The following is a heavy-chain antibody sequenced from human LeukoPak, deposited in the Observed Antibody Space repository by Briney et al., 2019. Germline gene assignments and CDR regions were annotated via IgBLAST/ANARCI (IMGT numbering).Heavy chain of an antibody. J-gene: IGHJ4*02. D-gene: IGHD3-22*01. CDR2: ISGSGGST. Sequence: GGSLRLSCAASGFTFSSYAMSWVRQAPGKGLEWVSAISGSGGSTYYADSVKGRFTISRDNAKSSLYLQMNSLRADDTAVYYCARDRALYDSRRGYYYTEDDYWGQGTLVTVSS. CDR1: GFTFSSYA. V-gene: IGHV3-23*01. CDR3: ARDRALYDSRRGYYYTEDDY.